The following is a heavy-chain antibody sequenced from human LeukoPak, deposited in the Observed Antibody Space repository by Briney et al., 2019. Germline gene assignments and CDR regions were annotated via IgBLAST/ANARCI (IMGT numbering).Heavy chain of an antibody. CDR3: ARVLYYYDSSGYYSPDAFDI. D-gene: IGHD3-22*01. V-gene: IGHV4-39*07. J-gene: IGHJ3*02. CDR1: GGSFSGYY. CDR2: IYYSGST. Sequence: SETLSLTCAVFGGSFSGYYWGWIRQPPGKGLEWIGSIYYSGSTYYNPSLKSRVTISVDTSKNQFSLKLSSVTAADTAVYYCARVLYYYDSSGYYSPDAFDIWGQGTMVTVSS.